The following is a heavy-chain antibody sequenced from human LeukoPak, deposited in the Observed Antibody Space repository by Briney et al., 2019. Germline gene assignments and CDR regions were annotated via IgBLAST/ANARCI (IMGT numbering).Heavy chain of an antibody. J-gene: IGHJ4*02. D-gene: IGHD1-1*01. CDR2: ISSSGRTI. CDR3: ARRSYWNDVLDY. CDR1: GFTFSDYD. V-gene: IGHV3-11*04. Sequence: KPGGSLRLSCAASGFTFSDYDMNWIRRAPGKGLEWVSYISSSGRTIYYADSVKGRFTISRDNTKNSLYLQMNGLRAEDTAVYYCARRSYWNDVLDYWGQGTLVTVSS.